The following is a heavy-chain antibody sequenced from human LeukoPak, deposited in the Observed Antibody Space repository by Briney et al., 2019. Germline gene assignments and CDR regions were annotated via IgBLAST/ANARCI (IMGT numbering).Heavy chain of an antibody. Sequence: GGSLRLSCAASGFTVTSNYVTWVRQAPGKGMEWVSVIYTGGTANHADSVRGRFTMSRDISKNTVYLQMNSLRVEDTAIYYCARGTATGPTGGIDYWGQGTLVTVPS. CDR3: ARGTATGPTGGIDY. CDR2: IYTGGTA. V-gene: IGHV3-53*01. D-gene: IGHD1-7*01. J-gene: IGHJ4*02. CDR1: GFTVTSNY.